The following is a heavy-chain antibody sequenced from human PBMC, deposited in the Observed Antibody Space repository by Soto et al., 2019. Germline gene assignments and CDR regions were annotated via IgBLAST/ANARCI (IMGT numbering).Heavy chain of an antibody. CDR2: ITPIFGTA. Sequence: SVKVCCKASGGTFSSYAISWVRQAPGQGLEWMGGITPIFGTANYAQKFQGRVTITADESTSTAYMELSSLRSEDTAVYYCARVRAPYCSSTSCYYYYGMDVCG. CDR3: ARVRAPYCSSTSCYYYYGMDV. CDR1: GGTFSSYA. J-gene: IGHJ6*02. D-gene: IGHD2-2*01. V-gene: IGHV1-69*13.